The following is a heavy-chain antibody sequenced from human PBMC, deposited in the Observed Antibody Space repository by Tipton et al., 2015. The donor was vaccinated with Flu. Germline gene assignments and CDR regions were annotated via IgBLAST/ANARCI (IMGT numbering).Heavy chain of an antibody. J-gene: IGHJ6*02. D-gene: IGHD4-23*01. CDR2: IYYSGST. Sequence: TLSLTCTVSGDSISTGGAYWTWVRQHPGKGLEWIASIYYSGSTYYNPSLWRRVAISVDTSKNQISLKVNSVTAADTAVYYCARDQGCGGGLSYDYYVLDVWGQGTTVTVSS. CDR3: ARDQGCGGGLSYDYYVLDV. CDR1: GDSISTGGAY. V-gene: IGHV4-31*03.